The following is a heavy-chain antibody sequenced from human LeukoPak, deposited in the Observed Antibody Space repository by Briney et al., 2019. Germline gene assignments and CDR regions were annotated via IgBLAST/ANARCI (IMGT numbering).Heavy chain of an antibody. CDR2: ISSSSSYI. D-gene: IGHD6-19*01. Sequence: GGSLRLSCAASGFTFSSYSMNWVRQAPGKGLEWVSSISSSSSYIYYAVSVKGRFTISRDNAKNSLYLQMNSLRAEDTAVYYCARESIAVAGTYYYMDVWGKGTTVTVSS. CDR3: ARESIAVAGTYYYMDV. V-gene: IGHV3-21*01. J-gene: IGHJ6*03. CDR1: GFTFSSYS.